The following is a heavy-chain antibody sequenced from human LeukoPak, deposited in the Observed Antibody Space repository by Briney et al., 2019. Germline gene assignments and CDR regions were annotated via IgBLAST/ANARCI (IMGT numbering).Heavy chain of an antibody. Sequence: GGSLRLSCAASGFTFSIYEMNWVRQAPGKGLEWVSYINSGGSNLYYADSVKGRFTISRDNAKNSLYLQMNSLRAEDTAVYYCARIHNLGILAHFDYWGQGTLVTVSS. V-gene: IGHV3-48*03. CDR3: ARIHNLGILAHFDY. J-gene: IGHJ4*02. D-gene: IGHD1-1*01. CDR2: INSGGSNL. CDR1: GFTFSIYE.